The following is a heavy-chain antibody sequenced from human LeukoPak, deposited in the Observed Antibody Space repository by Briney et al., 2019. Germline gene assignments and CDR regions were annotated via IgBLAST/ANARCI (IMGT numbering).Heavy chain of an antibody. Sequence: SETLSLTCTVSGGSISSYYWSWIRQPPGKGLEWIGYIYYSGSTNYNPSLKSRVTISVDTSKNQFSLKLSSVTAADTAVYYCARGIIGFFDILTGYRTYYFDYWGQGTLVTVSS. CDR2: IYYSGST. D-gene: IGHD3-9*01. V-gene: IGHV4-59*01. CDR3: ARGIIGFFDILTGYRTYYFDY. J-gene: IGHJ4*02. CDR1: GGSISSYY.